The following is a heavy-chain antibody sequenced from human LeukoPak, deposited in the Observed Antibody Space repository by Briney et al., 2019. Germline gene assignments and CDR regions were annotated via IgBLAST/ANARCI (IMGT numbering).Heavy chain of an antibody. Sequence: GGSLRLSCAASAFTFTDYWMHWVRQAPGKGLVWVSRISLDESSTSYADSVKGRFTISRDNAKNTLHLQMNSLRAEDTAVYYCARVLPAAGRYMDVWGKGTTVTVSS. CDR3: ARVLPAAGRYMDV. V-gene: IGHV3-74*01. D-gene: IGHD2-2*01. CDR1: AFTFTDYW. J-gene: IGHJ6*03. CDR2: ISLDESST.